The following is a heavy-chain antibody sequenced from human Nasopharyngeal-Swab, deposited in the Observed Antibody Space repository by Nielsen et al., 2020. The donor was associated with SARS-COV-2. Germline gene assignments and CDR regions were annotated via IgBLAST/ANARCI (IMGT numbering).Heavy chain of an antibody. Sequence: GGSLKISCAASGFTFSDYYMSWIRQAPGKGLEWVSYISSSGSTIYYADSVKGRFTISRDNAKNSLYLQMNSLRAEDTAVYYCASPPGSGILPYYFDYWGQGTLVTVSS. CDR1: GFTFSDYY. J-gene: IGHJ4*02. CDR3: ASPPGSGILPYYFDY. CDR2: ISSSGSTI. V-gene: IGHV3-11*04. D-gene: IGHD3-10*01.